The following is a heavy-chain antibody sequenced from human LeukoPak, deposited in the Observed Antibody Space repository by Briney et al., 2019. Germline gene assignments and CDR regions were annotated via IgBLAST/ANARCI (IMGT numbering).Heavy chain of an antibody. CDR2: IYYSGST. V-gene: IGHV4-59*08. CDR3: ARRRGLDYDN. J-gene: IGHJ4*02. CDR1: GGSISSYY. D-gene: IGHD3/OR15-3a*01. Sequence: SETLSLTCTVSGGSISSYYWNWIRQPPGKGLEWIGYIYYSGSTDYNPSLKSRVTISVDTSKNQFSLKLSSVTAADTAVYFCARRRGLDYDNWGQGTLVTVSS.